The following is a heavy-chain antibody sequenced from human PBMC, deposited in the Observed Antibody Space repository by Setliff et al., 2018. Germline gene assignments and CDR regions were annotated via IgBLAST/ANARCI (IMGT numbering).Heavy chain of an antibody. D-gene: IGHD5-18*01. J-gene: IGHJ6*02. CDR2: INHSGST. Sequence: SETLSLTCTVYGGSFSNYYWSWIRQPPGKGLEWIGEINHSGSTNYNPSLKSRVNMSVDTSNNQFVLNLKAVTAADTAVYYCVRDRTAYSYGLDVWAQGTTVTVSS. CDR1: GGSFSNYY. V-gene: IGHV4-34*01. CDR3: VRDRTAYSYGLDV.